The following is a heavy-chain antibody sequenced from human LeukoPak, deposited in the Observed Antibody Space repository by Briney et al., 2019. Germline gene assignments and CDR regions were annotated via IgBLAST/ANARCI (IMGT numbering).Heavy chain of an antibody. J-gene: IGHJ4*02. CDR3: TRDTSSRDHSGGYPY. CDR2: GQFSEST. CDR1: SASVTSHY. D-gene: IGHD3-22*01. V-gene: IGHV4-4*07. Sequence: SETLSLTCAISSASVTSHYWAWIRQPAGKGLGWVGRGQFSESTNYNPPLRSRLAISLAPSKNERPLTMTSVSAAVTAVHNRTRDTSSRDHSGGYPYWGRGVLVTVSS.